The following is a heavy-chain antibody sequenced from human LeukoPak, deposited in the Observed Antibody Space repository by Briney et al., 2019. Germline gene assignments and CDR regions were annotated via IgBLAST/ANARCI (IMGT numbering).Heavy chain of an antibody. Sequence: SETLSLTCTVSGGSISSYYWSWIRQPPGKGLEWIGYIYYSGSTNYSPSLKSRVTISVDTSKNQFSLKLSSVTAADTAVYYCARSLYSSSHLDYWGQGTLVTVSS. CDR2: IYYSGST. CDR1: GGSISSYY. V-gene: IGHV4-59*08. CDR3: ARSLYSSSHLDY. J-gene: IGHJ4*02. D-gene: IGHD6-6*01.